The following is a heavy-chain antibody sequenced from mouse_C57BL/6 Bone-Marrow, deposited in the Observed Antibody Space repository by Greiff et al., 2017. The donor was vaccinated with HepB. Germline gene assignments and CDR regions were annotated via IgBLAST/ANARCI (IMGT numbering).Heavy chain of an antibody. CDR1: GYTFTSYW. D-gene: IGHD4-1*01. Sequence: QVQLQQPGAELVKPGASVKLSCKASGYTFTSYWMHWVKQRPGQGLEWIGMIHPNSGSTNYNEKFKSKATLTVDKSSSTAYMQLSSLTSEDSAVYYCARAVLTGTLFAYWGQGTLVTVSA. V-gene: IGHV1-64*01. J-gene: IGHJ3*01. CDR3: ARAVLTGTLFAY. CDR2: IHPNSGST.